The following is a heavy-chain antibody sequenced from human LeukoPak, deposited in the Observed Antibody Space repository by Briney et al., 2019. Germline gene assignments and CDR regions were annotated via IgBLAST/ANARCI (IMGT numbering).Heavy chain of an antibody. CDR1: GYTFTSYA. CDR3: ARDLMAGATLYYYYGMDV. CDR2: INAGNGNT. J-gene: IGHJ6*02. V-gene: IGHV1-3*01. Sequence: ASVKVYCKASGYTFTSYAMHWVRQAPGQRLEWMGWINAGNGNTKYSQKFQGRVTITRDTSASTAYMELSSLRSEDTAVYYCARDLMAGATLYYYYGMDVWGQGTTVTVSS. D-gene: IGHD1-26*01.